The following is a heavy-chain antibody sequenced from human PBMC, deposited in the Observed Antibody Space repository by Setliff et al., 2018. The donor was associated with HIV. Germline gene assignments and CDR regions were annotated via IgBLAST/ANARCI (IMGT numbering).Heavy chain of an antibody. CDR3: ARHSRGYDSQPFDY. Sequence: SETLSLTCTVSGGSISSDYWNWVRQPAGKGLEWIGRVYYSGSTYYNPSLKSRVTISVDTSKNQFSLKLSSVTAADTAVYYCARHSRGYDSQPFDYWGQGTLVTVSS. CDR2: VYYSGST. J-gene: IGHJ4*02. V-gene: IGHV4-59*05. D-gene: IGHD3-22*01. CDR1: GGSISSDY.